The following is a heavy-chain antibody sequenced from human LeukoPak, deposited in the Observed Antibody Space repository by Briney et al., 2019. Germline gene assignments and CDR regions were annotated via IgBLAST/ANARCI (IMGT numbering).Heavy chain of an antibody. CDR3: ARDRVYDSSGPSPFGY. CDR2: IYSGGST. Sequence: GGSLRLSCAASGFTVSSNYMSWVRQAPGKGLEWVSVIYSGGSTYYADSVKGRFTISRDNSKNTLYLQMNSLRAEDTAVYYCARDRVYDSSGPSPFGYWGQGTLVTVSS. J-gene: IGHJ4*02. CDR1: GFTVSSNY. V-gene: IGHV3-66*01. D-gene: IGHD3-22*01.